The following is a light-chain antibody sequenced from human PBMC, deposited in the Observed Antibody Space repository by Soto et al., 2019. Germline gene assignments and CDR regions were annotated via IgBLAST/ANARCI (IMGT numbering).Light chain of an antibody. CDR3: QQYGGSPIT. V-gene: IGKV3-20*01. CDR2: GAS. Sequence: EVALTQSPGTLSLSPGGRATLSCRASQSVSRRLAWYQQRPGQSPRLLISGASMRASGVPVRFIGSGSGTDFTLTITRLEPEDFAVYYCQQYGGSPITFGLGTRLESK. J-gene: IGKJ5*01. CDR1: QSVSRR.